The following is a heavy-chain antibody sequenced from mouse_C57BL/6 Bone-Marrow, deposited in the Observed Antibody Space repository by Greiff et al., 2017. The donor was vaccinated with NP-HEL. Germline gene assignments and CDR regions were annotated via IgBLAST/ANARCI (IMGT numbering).Heavy chain of an antibody. CDR3: ARPRYGSSYGVYWDFEV. Sequence: VQLQQSGPVLVKPGASVKMSCKASGYTFTDYYMNWVKQSHGKSLEWIGVINPYNGGTSYNQKFKGKATLTVDKSSSTAYMELNSLTAEDTAVYYCARPRYGSSYGVYWDFEVWGTGTTVTVAS. CDR1: GYTFTDYY. CDR2: INPYNGGT. J-gene: IGHJ1*03. D-gene: IGHD1-1*01. V-gene: IGHV1-19*01.